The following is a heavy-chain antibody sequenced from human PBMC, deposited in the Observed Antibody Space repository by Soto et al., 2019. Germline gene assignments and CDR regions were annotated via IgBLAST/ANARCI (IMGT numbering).Heavy chain of an antibody. V-gene: IGHV1-2*02. CDR3: AIPSRAITIFGVVTPFDY. CDR2: INPNSVGT. CDR1: GYTFTGYY. Sequence: ASVKVSCKASGYTFTGYYMHWVRQAPGQGLEWMGWINPNSVGTNFAQKFQGRVTMTRDTSISTAYMELSRLRSDDTAVYYCAIPSRAITIFGVVTPFDYWGQGTLVTVSS. D-gene: IGHD3-3*01. J-gene: IGHJ4*02.